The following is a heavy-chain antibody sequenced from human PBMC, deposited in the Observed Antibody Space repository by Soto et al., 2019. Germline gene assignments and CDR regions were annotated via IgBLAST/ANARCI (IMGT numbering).Heavy chain of an antibody. D-gene: IGHD1-1*01. CDR3: ATQTYSYNWHP. J-gene: IGHJ5*02. CDR1: SGSISSRNW. Sequence: PSETLSLTCGVSSGSISSRNWWSWVRQPPGKGLEWIGEISHSGRTNYNPSLESRVTMSVDKSRNQFYLKLNFVTAADTAVYYCATQTYSYNWHPWGQRNLVTVSS. CDR2: ISHSGRT. V-gene: IGHV4-4*02.